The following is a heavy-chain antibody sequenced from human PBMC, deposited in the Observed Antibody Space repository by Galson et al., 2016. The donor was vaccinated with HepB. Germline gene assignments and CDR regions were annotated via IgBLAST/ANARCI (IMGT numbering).Heavy chain of an antibody. CDR2: INKDGSEK. V-gene: IGHV3-7*03. D-gene: IGHD3-22*01. J-gene: IGHJ1*01. Sequence: SLRLSCAASGFSFRGYWMSWVRQAPVKGLEWVANINKDGSEKYYVDSVKGRFTISRDNAKNSLSLQMNSLRVDDTAVYYCASLLVVGPAEYFQHWGPGTLVTVSS. CDR3: ASLLVVGPAEYFQH. CDR1: GFSFRGYW.